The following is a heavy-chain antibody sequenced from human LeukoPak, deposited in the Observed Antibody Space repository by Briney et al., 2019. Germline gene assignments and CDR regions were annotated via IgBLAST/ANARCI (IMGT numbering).Heavy chain of an antibody. CDR1: GYTFTGYY. Sequence: RASVKVSCKASGYTFTGYYMHWVRQAPGQGLEWMGWINPNSGGTNYAQKFQGRVTMTRDTSISTAYMELSRLRSDDTAVYYCARNQGYCSSTSCPHDDCWGQGTLVTVSS. D-gene: IGHD2-2*01. J-gene: IGHJ4*02. CDR3: ARNQGYCSSTSCPHDDC. CDR2: INPNSGGT. V-gene: IGHV1-2*02.